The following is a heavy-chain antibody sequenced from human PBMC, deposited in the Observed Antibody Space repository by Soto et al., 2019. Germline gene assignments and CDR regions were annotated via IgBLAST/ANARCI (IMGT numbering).Heavy chain of an antibody. CDR3: ARDRAKWKDYYYYGMDV. V-gene: IGHV4-59*12. CDR2: IYYSGNT. J-gene: IGHJ6*02. Sequence: SETLSLTCTVSGGSISSDDWTWIRQPPGKGLEWIGYIYYSGNTNYNPSLKSRLTISVDTSKNQFSLKLSSVTAADTAVYYCARDRAKWKDYYYYGMDVWGQGPTVTSP. CDR1: GGSISSDD. D-gene: IGHD1-20*01.